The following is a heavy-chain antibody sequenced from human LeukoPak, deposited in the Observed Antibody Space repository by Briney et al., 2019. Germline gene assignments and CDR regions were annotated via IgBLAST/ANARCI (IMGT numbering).Heavy chain of an antibody. J-gene: IGHJ4*02. CDR2: ISWNSGSI. V-gene: IGHV3-9*01. Sequence: PGGSLRLSCAASGFTFDDYAMHWVRQAPGKGLEWVSGISWNSGSIGYADSVKGRFTISRDNAKNSLYLQMNSLRAEDTAVHYCARAQSPNVVVVAATAYWGQGTLVTVSS. CDR1: GFTFDDYA. D-gene: IGHD2-15*01. CDR3: ARAQSPNVVVVAATAY.